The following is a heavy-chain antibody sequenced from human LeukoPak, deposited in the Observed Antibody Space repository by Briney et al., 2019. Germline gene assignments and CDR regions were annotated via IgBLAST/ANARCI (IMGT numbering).Heavy chain of an antibody. CDR1: GGSISSYY. J-gene: IGHJ4*02. CDR2: IYYSGST. Sequence: LSETLSLTCTVSGGSISSYYWSWIRQPPGKGLEWIGYIYYSGSTNYNPSLKSRVTISVDTSKNQFSLKLSSVTAADTAVYYCARAYDFWSGYPNFDYWGQGTLVTVSS. V-gene: IGHV4-59*01. CDR3: ARAYDFWSGYPNFDY. D-gene: IGHD3-3*01.